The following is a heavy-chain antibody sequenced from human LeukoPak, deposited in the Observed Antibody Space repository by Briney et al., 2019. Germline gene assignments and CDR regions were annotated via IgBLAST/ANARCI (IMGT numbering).Heavy chain of an antibody. CDR1: GFTFSSYW. D-gene: IGHD4-17*01. CDR2: IKDDGSEK. CDR3: ARSYGDYAYYGMDV. J-gene: IGHJ6*02. Sequence: GGSLRLSCAASGFTFSSYWMSWVRQAPGKGLEWVANIKDDGSEKYYVDSVKGRFTISRDDAKNSLYLQMNSLRAEDTAVYYCARSYGDYAYYGMDVWGQGTTVTVSS. V-gene: IGHV3-7*03.